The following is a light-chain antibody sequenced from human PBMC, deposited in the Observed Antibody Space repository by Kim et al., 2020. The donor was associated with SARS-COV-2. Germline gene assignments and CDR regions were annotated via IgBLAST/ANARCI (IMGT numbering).Light chain of an antibody. J-gene: IGKJ3*01. CDR2: ATS. V-gene: IGKV1-9*01. CDR1: GGSRGS. Sequence: GAGGTSTCRARGGSRGSWTWYQQNPGKAADPLISATSASQSGVPSRFSGSGAGTAFTLTISNLQPEDFATYYCRQVSSYPPVIFAFGPGTKVDIK. CDR3: RQVSSYPPVIFA.